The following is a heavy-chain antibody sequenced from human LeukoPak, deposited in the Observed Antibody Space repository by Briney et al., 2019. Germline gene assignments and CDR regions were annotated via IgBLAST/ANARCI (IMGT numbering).Heavy chain of an antibody. D-gene: IGHD4-17*01. Sequence: ASVKVSCKASGHTFNTYNIHWVRQAPRQGLEWIGRITPRSGTPYYAQKFQGRVTITTDESTNTAYMDLSSLRSEDTAVYYCATTKIDFGDYLDYWGQGTLVTVSS. J-gene: IGHJ4*02. V-gene: IGHV1-69*05. CDR1: GHTFNTYN. CDR3: ATTKIDFGDYLDY. CDR2: ITPRSGTP.